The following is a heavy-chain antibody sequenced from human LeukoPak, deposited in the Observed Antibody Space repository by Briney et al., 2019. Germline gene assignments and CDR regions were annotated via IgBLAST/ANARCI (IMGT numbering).Heavy chain of an antibody. D-gene: IGHD3/OR15-3a*01. Sequence: GESLKISCKAIGYTFTTYWIAWVRQMPGKGLEWLGIIYPGDSDNRYSPSFQGQVTISAEKSINPAYFQCGSLKASDTGMYYCGRHLDWLSINVYYGMDVWGQGTTVTVSS. CDR2: IYPGDSDN. CDR3: GRHLDWLSINVYYGMDV. V-gene: IGHV5-51*01. J-gene: IGHJ6*02. CDR1: GYTFTTYW.